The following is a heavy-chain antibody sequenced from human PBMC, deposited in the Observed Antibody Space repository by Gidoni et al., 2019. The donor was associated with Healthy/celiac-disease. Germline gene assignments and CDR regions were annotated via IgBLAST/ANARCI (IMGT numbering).Heavy chain of an antibody. D-gene: IGHD3-22*01. CDR2: IYYSGST. Sequence: QLQLQESGPGLVKPSETLSLTCTVSGGSLSSSSYYWGWIRQPPGKGLEWIGSIYYSGSTYYNPSLKSRVTISVDTSKNQFSLKLSSVTAADTAVYYCARHKSDYYDSSGNDAFDIWGQGTMVTVSS. V-gene: IGHV4-39*01. J-gene: IGHJ3*02. CDR1: GGSLSSSSYY. CDR3: ARHKSDYYDSSGNDAFDI.